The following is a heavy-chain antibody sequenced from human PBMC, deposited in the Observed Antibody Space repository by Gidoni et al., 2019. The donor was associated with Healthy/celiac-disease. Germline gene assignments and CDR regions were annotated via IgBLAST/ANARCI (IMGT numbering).Heavy chain of an antibody. V-gene: IGHV1-46*01. CDR3: ARDISGSARYGMDV. D-gene: IGHD3-10*01. CDR2: INPSGGST. J-gene: IGHJ6*02. Sequence: PGQGLEWMGIINPSGGSTSYAQKFQGRVTMTRDTSTSTVYMELSSLRSEDTAVYYCARDISGSARYGMDVWGQGTTVTVSS.